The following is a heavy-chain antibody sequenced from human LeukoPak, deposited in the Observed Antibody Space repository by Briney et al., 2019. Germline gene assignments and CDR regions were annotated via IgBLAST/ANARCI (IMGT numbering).Heavy chain of an antibody. J-gene: IGHJ4*02. CDR2: ISYDGSNK. V-gene: IGHV3-30*18. CDR1: GFTFSSYG. Sequence: GGSLRLSSAASGFTFSSYGMHWVRQAPGKGLEWVAVISYDGSNKYYADSVKGRFTISRDNSKNTLYLQMNSLRAEDTAVYYCAKESEPVVSTSYFDYWGQGTLVTVSS. D-gene: IGHD1-14*01. CDR3: AKESEPVVSTSYFDY.